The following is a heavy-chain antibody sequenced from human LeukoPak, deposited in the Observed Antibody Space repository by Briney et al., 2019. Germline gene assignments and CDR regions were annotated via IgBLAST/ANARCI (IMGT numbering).Heavy chain of an antibody. V-gene: IGHV4-59*01. CDR3: ARAGRGYSYGSWAFDI. D-gene: IGHD5-18*01. Sequence: KPSETLSLTCTVSGGSISSYYWSWIRQPPGKGLEWIGYIYYSGSTNYNPSLKSRVTISVDTSKNQFSLKLSSVTAADTAVSYCARAGRGYSYGSWAFDIWGQGTMVTVSS. J-gene: IGHJ3*02. CDR2: IYYSGST. CDR1: GGSISSYY.